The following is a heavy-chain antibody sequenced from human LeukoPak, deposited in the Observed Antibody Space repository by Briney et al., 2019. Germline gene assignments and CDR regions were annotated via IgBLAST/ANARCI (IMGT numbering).Heavy chain of an antibody. CDR3: ARDPYSGSYGDYYYYYMDV. V-gene: IGHV3-21*01. J-gene: IGHJ6*03. CDR1: GFDFNNYN. Sequence: GGSLRFSCAASGFDFNNYNMNWVRQAPGKGLEWVSSITSSGTYIYYADSVKGQFTISRDNAKNSLCLQMNSLRPEDTAVYYCARDPYSGSYGDYYYYYMDVWGKGTTVTISS. CDR2: ITSSGTYI. D-gene: IGHD1-26*01.